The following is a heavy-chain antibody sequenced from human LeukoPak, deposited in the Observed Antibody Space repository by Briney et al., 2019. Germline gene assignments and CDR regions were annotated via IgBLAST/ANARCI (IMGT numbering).Heavy chain of an antibody. J-gene: IGHJ4*02. Sequence: GGSLRLSCAASGFTFSGYAMTWVRQAPGKGLEWVAVISDSGAISHDAESVKGRFTISRDNSKNMMFLQMDSLRAEDTAVYYCAKTQWKVGATDYFDYWGQGILVTVSS. CDR2: ISDSGAIS. CDR1: GFTFSGYA. V-gene: IGHV3-23*01. CDR3: AKTQWKVGATDYFDY. D-gene: IGHD1-26*01.